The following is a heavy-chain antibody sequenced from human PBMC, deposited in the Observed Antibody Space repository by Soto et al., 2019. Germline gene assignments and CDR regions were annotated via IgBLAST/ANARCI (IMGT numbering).Heavy chain of an antibody. CDR1: GFSFNTSG. CDR2: IAFDGSQE. J-gene: IGHJ6*02. D-gene: IGHD2-21*02. V-gene: IGHV3-30*03. CDR3: ATKVRVTNYLYYGMDV. Sequence: QVQRVESGGGVVQPGRALRLSCAASGFSFNTSGMNWVRQAPGKGLEWVAVIAFDGSQEFYGDSVRGRFTISRDNSKNTLFLQMKSLTPEDTAVYYCATKVRVTNYLYYGMDVWGQGTTVTVSS.